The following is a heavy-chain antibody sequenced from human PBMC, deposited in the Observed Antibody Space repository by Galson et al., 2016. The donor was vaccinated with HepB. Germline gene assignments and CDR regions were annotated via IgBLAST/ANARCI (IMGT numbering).Heavy chain of an antibody. V-gene: IGHV3-15*01. CDR1: GLTFNDAW. J-gene: IGHJ4*02. Sequence: SLRLSCATSGLTFNDAWMTWVRQAPGKGLEWVGRIKSKIDGGTRAYAEPVKGRFTISTDDSKNTVYLQMNSLITEDTAVYYCTTMLGYCSSTSCWGQGTLVTVSS. CDR2: IKSKIDGGTR. D-gene: IGHD2-2*01. CDR3: TTMLGYCSSTSC.